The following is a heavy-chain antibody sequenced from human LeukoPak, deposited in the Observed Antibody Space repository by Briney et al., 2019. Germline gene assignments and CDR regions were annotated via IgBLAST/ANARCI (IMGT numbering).Heavy chain of an antibody. V-gene: IGHV3-64*01. CDR3: ARDRLGAMLFFDS. Sequence: GGSLRLSCAASGFTFSSYAMHWVRQAPGKGLEYVSAISSNGGGTYYANSVKGRFTISRDNSKNTLYLQMGSLRAEDMAVYYCARDRLGAMLFFDSWGQGTLVTVSS. CDR1: GFTFSSYA. CDR2: ISSNGGGT. J-gene: IGHJ4*02. D-gene: IGHD3-16*01.